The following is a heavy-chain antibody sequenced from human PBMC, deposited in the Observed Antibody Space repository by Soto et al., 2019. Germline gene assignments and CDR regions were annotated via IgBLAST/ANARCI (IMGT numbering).Heavy chain of an antibody. CDR3: ARARVTIFGVVRLSHFDY. CDR1: GDSISSYY. J-gene: IGHJ4*02. Sequence: SETLSLTCTVSGDSISSYYWSWIRQTPGKGLEWIGYMDYSGNSDYNPSLKSRVTISVDTSRNQFSLRLSSVTAADMAMYYCARARVTIFGVVRLSHFDYWGQGAQVTV. CDR2: MDYSGNS. V-gene: IGHV4-59*08. D-gene: IGHD3-3*01.